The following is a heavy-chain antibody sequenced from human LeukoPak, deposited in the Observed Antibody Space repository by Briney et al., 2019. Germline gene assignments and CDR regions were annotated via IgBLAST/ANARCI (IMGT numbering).Heavy chain of an antibody. CDR1: GFTFSSYS. CDR3: ARGEQEMATMSIDY. Sequence: SGGSLRLSCAASGFTFSSYSMNWVRQAPGKGLEWVSYISSLGSTMYYADSVKGRFTISRDNAKNSLYLQMDGLRAEDTAVYYCARGEQEMATMSIDYWGQGTLVTVSS. J-gene: IGHJ4*02. CDR2: ISSLGSTM. V-gene: IGHV3-48*01. D-gene: IGHD5-24*01.